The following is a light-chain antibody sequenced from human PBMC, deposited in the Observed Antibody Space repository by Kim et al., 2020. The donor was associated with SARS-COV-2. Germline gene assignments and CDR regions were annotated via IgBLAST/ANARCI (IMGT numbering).Light chain of an antibody. V-gene: IGKV1-39*01. CDR2: GAS. J-gene: IGKJ2*01. CDR3: QQSYNTPRT. CDR1: KNSSNY. Sequence: SASGGRRATITWRSRKNSSNYLNWYQQTPGKAPRLLIYGASTMTSGVPARFSGSGSRTDFTLTISSLQPEDFAVYYCQQSYNTPRTFGKGTKLEIK.